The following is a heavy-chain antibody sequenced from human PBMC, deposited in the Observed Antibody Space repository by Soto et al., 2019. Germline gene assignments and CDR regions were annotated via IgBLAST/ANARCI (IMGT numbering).Heavy chain of an antibody. CDR1: GVSITSTNW. Sequence: SDTLSLTCAVSGVSITSTNWWSWVRPSPSKGLEWIGQIYHSGNTNYNPSLKSRVSMALDKANNHFSLNLTSVTDADTAVYYCSLLFVAAMPWCDP. CDR3: SLLFVAAMPWCDP. V-gene: IGHV4-4*02. D-gene: IGHD2-2*01. J-gene: IGHJ5*02. CDR2: IYHSGNT.